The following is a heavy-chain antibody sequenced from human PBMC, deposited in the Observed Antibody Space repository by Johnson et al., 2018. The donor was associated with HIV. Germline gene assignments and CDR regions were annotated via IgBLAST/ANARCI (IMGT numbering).Heavy chain of an antibody. CDR2: ISRDGGTE. CDR3: ASQVRGLRLGVDAFDI. V-gene: IGHV3-33*03. Sequence: QVQLVESGGGVVQPGRSLRLSCVGSGFTFSSYGMHWVRQAPGEGLDWVAFISRDGGTEYYADSVKGRFAISRDNAKNTLYLYMNSLRAEDTAVYFCASQVRGLRLGVDAFDIWGQGTMVTVSS. CDR1: GFTFSSYG. D-gene: IGHD3-16*01. J-gene: IGHJ3*02.